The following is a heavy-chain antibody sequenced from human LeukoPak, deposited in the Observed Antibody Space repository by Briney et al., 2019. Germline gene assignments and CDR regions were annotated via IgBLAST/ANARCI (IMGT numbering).Heavy chain of an antibody. CDR3: AQSRGYYDSSGYYDY. D-gene: IGHD3-22*01. J-gene: IGHJ4*02. CDR1: GFTFSSYA. CDR2: ISYDGSNK. V-gene: IGHV3-30-3*01. Sequence: GSLRLSCAASGFTFSSYAMHWVRQAPGKGLEWVAVISYDGSNKYYADSVKGRFTISRDNSKNTLYLQMNSLRAEDTAVYYCAQSRGYYDSSGYYDYWGQGTLVTVSS.